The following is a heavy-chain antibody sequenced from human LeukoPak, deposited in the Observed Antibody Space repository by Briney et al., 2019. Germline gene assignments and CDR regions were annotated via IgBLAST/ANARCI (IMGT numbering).Heavy chain of an antibody. CDR2: IYYSGST. J-gene: IGHJ6*03. V-gene: IGHV4-59*08. CDR3: ARVPAADRAGYYYYYMDV. D-gene: IGHD2-2*01. CDR1: GGSISSYY. Sequence: PSETLSLTCTVSGGSISSYYWSWIRQPPGKGLEWIGYIYYSGSTNYNPSLKSRVTISVDTSKNQFSLKLSSVTAADTAVYYCARVPAADRAGYYYYYMDVWGKGTTVTISS.